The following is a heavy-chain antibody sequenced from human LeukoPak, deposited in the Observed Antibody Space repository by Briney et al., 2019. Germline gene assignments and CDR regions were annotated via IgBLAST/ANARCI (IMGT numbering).Heavy chain of an antibody. CDR2: IYYSGST. V-gene: IGHV4-39*01. Sequence: SETLSLTCTVSGGSISSSSYYWGWIRQPPGKGLEWIGSIYYSGSTYYNPSLKSRVTISVDTSKNQFSLKLSSVTAADTAVYYCARHPNYGPFDYWGQGTLVTVSS. CDR3: ARHPNYGPFDY. CDR1: GGSISSSSYY. J-gene: IGHJ4*02. D-gene: IGHD3-10*01.